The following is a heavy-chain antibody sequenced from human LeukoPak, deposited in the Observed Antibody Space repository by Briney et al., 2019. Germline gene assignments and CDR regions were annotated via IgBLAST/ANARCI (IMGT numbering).Heavy chain of an antibody. Sequence: GASLKVSFKASGYTFTSYGISWVREAPGQGLEWMGWISAYNGNTNYAQKLQGRVTMTTDTSTSTAYMELRSLRSDDTAVYYCARENDYVWGSYRSSPYYYYGMDVWGQGTTVTVSS. J-gene: IGHJ6*02. D-gene: IGHD3-16*02. CDR3: ARENDYVWGSYRSSPYYYYGMDV. CDR1: GYTFTSYG. V-gene: IGHV1-18*01. CDR2: ISAYNGNT.